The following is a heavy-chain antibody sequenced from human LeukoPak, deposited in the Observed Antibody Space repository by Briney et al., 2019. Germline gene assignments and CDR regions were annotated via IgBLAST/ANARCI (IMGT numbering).Heavy chain of an antibody. Sequence: GGSLRLSCAASGFTVTSNYMSWVRQAPGKGLEWVSSIYSDGRTFYADSVKGRFTTSGDNSKNTLSLQFNSLRVEDTAVYYCAGRFSSSWAHAYWGQGTLVTVSS. V-gene: IGHV3-53*01. D-gene: IGHD6-13*01. CDR1: GFTVTSNY. J-gene: IGHJ4*02. CDR2: IYSDGRT. CDR3: AGRFSSSWAHAY.